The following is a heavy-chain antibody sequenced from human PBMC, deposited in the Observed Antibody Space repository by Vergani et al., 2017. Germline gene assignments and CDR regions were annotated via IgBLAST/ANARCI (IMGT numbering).Heavy chain of an antibody. CDR3: ARGRICYDFWSGREMGPPDY. D-gene: IGHD3-3*01. J-gene: IGHJ4*02. V-gene: IGHV4-31*03. Sequence: QVQLQESGPGLVKPSQTLSLTCTVSGGSISSGGYYWSWIRQHPGKGLEWIGYIYYSGSTYYNLSLKSRVTISVDTSKNQFSLKLSSVTAAVTAVYYCARGRICYDFWSGREMGPPDYWGQGTLVTVSS. CDR1: GGSISSGGYY. CDR2: IYYSGST.